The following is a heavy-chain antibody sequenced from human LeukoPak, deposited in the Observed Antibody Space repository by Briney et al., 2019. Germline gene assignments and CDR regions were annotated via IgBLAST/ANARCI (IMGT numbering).Heavy chain of an antibody. CDR3: ARVRFMITFGGVIPNYFDY. Sequence: GGSLRLSCAASGFTVSSNYMSWVRQAPGKGLEWVSVIYSGGSTYYADSVKGRFTIPRDNSKNTLYLQMNSLRAEDTAVYYCARVRFMITFGGVIPNYFDYWGQGTLVTVSS. D-gene: IGHD3-16*02. CDR2: IYSGGST. V-gene: IGHV3-66*01. J-gene: IGHJ4*02. CDR1: GFTVSSNY.